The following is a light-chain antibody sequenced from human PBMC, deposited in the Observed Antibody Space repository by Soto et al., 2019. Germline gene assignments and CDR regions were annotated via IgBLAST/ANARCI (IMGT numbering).Light chain of an antibody. J-gene: IGKJ3*01. CDR1: QSISVW. CDR2: DAS. V-gene: IGKV1-5*01. Sequence: DIQMTQSPSTLSVSVGDRITITCRASQSISVWLAWYQQRPGKAPKLLIHDASTLESGVPSRFSGSGSGTEFTLTISSLQPDDFATYYCQHYHSSPFTFGPGTKVHIK. CDR3: QHYHSSPFT.